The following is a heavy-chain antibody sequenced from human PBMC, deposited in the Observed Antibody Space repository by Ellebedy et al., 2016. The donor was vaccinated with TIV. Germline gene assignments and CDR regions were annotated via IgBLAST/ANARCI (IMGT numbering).Heavy chain of an antibody. V-gene: IGHV1-18*01. D-gene: IGHD5-12*01. J-gene: IGHJ4*02. CDR3: VRDGKGYMGYDLFDY. Sequence: AASVKVSCKASGYPFISYGISWVRQAPGQGLEWMGWISGYNDDTNYAQKVQGRVTMTTDTSTSTAYMELRSLTSDDTAVYYCVRDGKGYMGYDLFDYWGQGTLVSVPS. CDR1: GYPFISYG. CDR2: ISGYNDDT.